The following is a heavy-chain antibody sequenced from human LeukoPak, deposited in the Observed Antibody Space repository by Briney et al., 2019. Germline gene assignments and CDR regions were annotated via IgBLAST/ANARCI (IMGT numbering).Heavy chain of an antibody. V-gene: IGHV4-30-2*05. CDR3: ARGGDFWSGYYIDY. CDR2: IYHSGST. Sequence: MPSETLSLTCAVSGGSISSGGYSWSWIRQPPGKGLEWIGYIYHSGSTYYNPSLKSRVTISVDTSKNQFSLKLSSVTAADTAVYYCARGGDFWSGYYIDYWGQGTLVTVSS. J-gene: IGHJ4*02. D-gene: IGHD3-3*01. CDR1: GGSISSGGYS.